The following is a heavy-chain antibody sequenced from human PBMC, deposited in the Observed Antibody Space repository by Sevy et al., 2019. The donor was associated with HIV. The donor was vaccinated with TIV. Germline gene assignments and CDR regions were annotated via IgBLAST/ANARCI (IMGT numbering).Heavy chain of an antibody. CDR3: VKDINRGCDSINCYPYYYYYYGLDV. CDR1: GFSFHDYA. J-gene: IGHJ6*02. Sequence: GGSLRLSCAASGFSFHDYAMHWVRQAPGKGLEWVSGISWNSGSIGYAGSVKGRFTISRDNAKNSLYLDMNSLRAEDTAFYYCVKDINRGCDSINCYPYYYYYYGLDVWGQGTTVTVSS. D-gene: IGHD2-2*01. CDR2: ISWNSGSI. V-gene: IGHV3-9*01.